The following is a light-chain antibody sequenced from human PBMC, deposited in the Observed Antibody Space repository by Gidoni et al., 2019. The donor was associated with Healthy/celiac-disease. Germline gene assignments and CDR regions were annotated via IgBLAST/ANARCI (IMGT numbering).Light chain of an antibody. J-gene: IGKJ4*01. Sequence: DIQMTQSSSSLSASVGDRVTITCRARQSISSYLNWYQQQPGKAPKLLIYAASSLQSGVPSRFSGSGSGTDFTLTISSLQPEDFATYYCQQRYSTPRTFXGXTKVEIK. CDR3: QQRYSTPRT. CDR2: AAS. V-gene: IGKV1-39*01. CDR1: QSISSY.